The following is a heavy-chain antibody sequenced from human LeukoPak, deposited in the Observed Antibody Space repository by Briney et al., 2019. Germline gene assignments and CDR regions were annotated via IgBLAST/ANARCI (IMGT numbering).Heavy chain of an antibody. J-gene: IGHJ3*02. D-gene: IGHD3-3*01. V-gene: IGHV3-53*01. CDR1: GFTVSSNY. CDR2: IYSGGST. CDR3: ARGSTPWGVVAFDI. Sequence: PGGSLRLSCAASGFTVSSNYMSWVRQAPGKGLEWVSVIYSGGSTYYADSVKGRFTISRDNSKNTLYLQMNSLRDEDTAVYYCARGSTPWGVVAFDIWGQGTMVAVSS.